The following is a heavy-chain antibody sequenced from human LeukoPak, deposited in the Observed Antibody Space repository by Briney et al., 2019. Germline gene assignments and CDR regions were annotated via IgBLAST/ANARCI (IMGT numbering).Heavy chain of an antibody. CDR1: GFTFSSYS. Sequence: PGGSLRLSCAASGFTFSSYSMNWVRQAPGKGLEWVSSISGSSSYIYYADSVKGRFTISRDNAKNSLYLQMNSLRAEDTAVYYCARGPHHYYDSSGPPVYFDYWGQGTLVTVSS. CDR3: ARGPHHYYDSSGPPVYFDY. D-gene: IGHD3-22*01. J-gene: IGHJ4*02. V-gene: IGHV3-21*01. CDR2: ISGSSSYI.